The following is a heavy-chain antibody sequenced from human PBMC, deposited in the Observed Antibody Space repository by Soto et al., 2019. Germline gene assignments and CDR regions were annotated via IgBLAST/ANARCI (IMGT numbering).Heavy chain of an antibody. D-gene: IGHD3-3*01. CDR1: GGSISSGGYY. CDR3: ARVKPYYDFWSGNWFDP. J-gene: IGHJ5*02. CDR2: IYYSGST. V-gene: IGHV4-31*03. Sequence: KTSETLSLTCTVSGGSISSGGYYWSWIRQHPGKGLEWIGYIYYSGSTYYNPSLKSRVTISVDTSKNQFSLKLSSVTAADTAVYYCARVKPYYDFWSGNWFDPWGQGTLVTVSS.